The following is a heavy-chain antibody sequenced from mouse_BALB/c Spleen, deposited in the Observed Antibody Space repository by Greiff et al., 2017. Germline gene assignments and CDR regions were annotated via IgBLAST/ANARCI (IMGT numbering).Heavy chain of an antibody. J-gene: IGHJ3*01. V-gene: IGHV5-9-4*01. CDR3: ASYYGYTAWFAY. D-gene: IGHD1-2*01. Sequence: DVMLVESGGGLVKPGGSLKLSCAASGFTFSSYAMSWVRQSPEKRLEWVAEISSGGSYTYYPDTVTGRFTISRDNAKNTLYLEMSSLRSEDTAMYYCASYYGYTAWFAYWGQGTLVTVSA. CDR1: GFTFSSYA. CDR2: ISSGGSYT.